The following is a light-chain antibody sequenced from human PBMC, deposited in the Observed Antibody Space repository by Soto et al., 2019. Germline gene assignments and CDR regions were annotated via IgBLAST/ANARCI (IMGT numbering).Light chain of an antibody. Sequence: QSVLTQPASVSGSPGQSITISCTGTSSDVGRYNIVSWYQQHPVKAPKPMIYEGSKRPSGVSDRFSGSKSGNTASLTISGLQAEDEADYYCCSYAGSSTYVFGTGTKLTVL. V-gene: IGLV2-23*01. J-gene: IGLJ1*01. CDR1: SSDVGRYNI. CDR3: CSYAGSSTYV. CDR2: EGS.